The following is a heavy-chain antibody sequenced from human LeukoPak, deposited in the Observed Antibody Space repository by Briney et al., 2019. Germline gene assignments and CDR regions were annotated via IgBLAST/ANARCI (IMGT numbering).Heavy chain of an antibody. CDR3: ARDWFRQQLVRGLLLH. J-gene: IGHJ4*02. CDR1: GYTFTSYY. V-gene: IGHV1-46*01. CDR2: INPSGGST. Sequence: GASVKVSCKASGYTFTSYYMHWVRQASGQGLEWMGIINPSGGSTSYAQKFQGRVTMTRDTSTSTVYMELSSLRSEDTAVYYCARDWFRQQLVRGLLLHWGQGTLVTVSS. D-gene: IGHD6-13*01.